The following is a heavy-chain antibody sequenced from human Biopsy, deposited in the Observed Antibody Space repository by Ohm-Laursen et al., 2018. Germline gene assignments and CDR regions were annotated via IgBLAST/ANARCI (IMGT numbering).Heavy chain of an antibody. CDR1: GGSIKSYY. J-gene: IGHJ4*02. Sequence: GTLSLTCTVSGGSIKSYYWNWIRQSPGKGLEWIGFIYYTGHTNYNPSLKSRATISVDTSKDQFSLKVISVTAADTAVYYCARLTGDPSYWGQGILVTVSS. V-gene: IGHV4-59*01. D-gene: IGHD7-27*01. CDR2: IYYTGHT. CDR3: ARLTGDPSY.